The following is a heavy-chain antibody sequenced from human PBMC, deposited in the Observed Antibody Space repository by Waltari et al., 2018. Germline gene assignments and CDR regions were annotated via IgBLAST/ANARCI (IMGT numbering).Heavy chain of an antibody. J-gene: IGHJ5*02. CDR2: ISHSATT. V-gene: IGHV4-38-2*02. CDR1: SYSIRSGYF. Sequence: QVQLQESGPGLARPSETLSLTCDVSSYSIRSGYFWGWVRQPPGKGLQWIGSISHSATTYYNPSLKSRVTMSVDTSKTQFALKVTSVTAADTAIYYCVRDLGGSGNSWFDAWGQGTLVIVSS. CDR3: VRDLGGSGNSWFDA. D-gene: IGHD3-10*01.